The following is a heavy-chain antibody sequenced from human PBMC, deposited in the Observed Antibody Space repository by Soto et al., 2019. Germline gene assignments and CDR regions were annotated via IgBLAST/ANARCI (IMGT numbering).Heavy chain of an antibody. CDR2: IYSRDSDT. CDR1: GYRFTNFW. V-gene: IGHV5-51*01. D-gene: IGHD1-1*01. Sequence: PAESLNISCQVSGYRFTNFWIVWVLQRPGKGLEWMGIIYSRDSDTRYSPSFQGQVTISVDSSISTAYLQWSSLKASDTAIYYCARAPYNHNHGDFDFWGQGTLVTVSS. CDR3: ARAPYNHNHGDFDF. J-gene: IGHJ4*02.